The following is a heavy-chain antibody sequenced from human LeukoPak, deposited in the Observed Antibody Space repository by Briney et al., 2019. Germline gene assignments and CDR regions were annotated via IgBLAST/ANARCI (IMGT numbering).Heavy chain of an antibody. CDR1: GYTFSSYY. CDR3: ARDLHSSGYYRSDAFDI. V-gene: IGHV1-18*01. D-gene: IGHD3-22*01. J-gene: IGHJ3*02. CDR2: ISAYNGDT. Sequence: ASVKVSCKASGYTFSSYYITWVRQAPGQGLQWMGSISAYNGDTHYAQLLQGRVTMTTDTSTTTAYLALGSLRSDDTAVYYCARDLHSSGYYRSDAFDIWGQGTMVTVSS.